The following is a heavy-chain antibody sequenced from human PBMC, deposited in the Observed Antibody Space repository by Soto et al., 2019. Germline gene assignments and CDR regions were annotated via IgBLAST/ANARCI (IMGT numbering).Heavy chain of an antibody. CDR2: ISPDGRST. D-gene: IGHD3-22*01. J-gene: IGHJ3*02. Sequence: EVQLVESGGGLVQPGGSLRLSCAASGFTFSSHWMHWVRQAPGKGLVWVSRISPDGRSTVYADSVKGRFTISRDNAKNTLYLQMNSLRAEDTAEYYCASRALPRDDSLDIWGQGTMVTVSS. V-gene: IGHV3-74*01. CDR3: ASRALPRDDSLDI. CDR1: GFTFSSHW.